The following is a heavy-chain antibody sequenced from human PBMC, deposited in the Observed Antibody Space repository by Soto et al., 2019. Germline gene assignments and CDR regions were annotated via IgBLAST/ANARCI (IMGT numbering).Heavy chain of an antibody. CDR1: GFTFSSYG. CDR3: AKDRVTMIVVDPDAFDI. CDR2: ISYDGSNK. Sequence: LRLSCSASGFTFSSYGMHWVRQAPGKGLEWVAVISYDGSNKYYADSVKGRFTISRDNSKNTLYLQMNSLRAEDTAVYYCAKDRVTMIVVDPDAFDIWGQGTMVTVSS. J-gene: IGHJ3*02. D-gene: IGHD3-22*01. V-gene: IGHV3-30*18.